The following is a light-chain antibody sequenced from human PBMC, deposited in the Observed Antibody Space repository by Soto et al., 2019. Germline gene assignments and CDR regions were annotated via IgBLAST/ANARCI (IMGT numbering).Light chain of an antibody. Sequence: EVVLTHSPFTLSLSPVERASLSCRASQFLSSYLAWYQQTPGQPPRLLIYDSPNRAAGIPARFSGSRSGTDFTLTISSVEPEDFAMYYCHQRNQFGQGTRLEIK. J-gene: IGKJ5*01. CDR1: QFLSSY. V-gene: IGKV3-11*01. CDR3: HQRNQ. CDR2: DSP.